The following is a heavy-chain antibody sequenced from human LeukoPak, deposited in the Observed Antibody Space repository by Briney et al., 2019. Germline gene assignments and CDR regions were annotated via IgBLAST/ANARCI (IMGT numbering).Heavy chain of an antibody. Sequence: ASVKVSCEASGYTFTGYYMHWVRQAPGQGLEWMGWINPNSGGTNYAQKFQGRVTMTRDTSISTASMELSRLRSDDTAVYYCARGDRMVRGVIHWFDPGGQGTLVTVSS. J-gene: IGHJ5*02. D-gene: IGHD3-10*01. CDR3: ARGDRMVRGVIHWFDP. CDR2: INPNSGGT. V-gene: IGHV1-2*02. CDR1: GYTFTGYY.